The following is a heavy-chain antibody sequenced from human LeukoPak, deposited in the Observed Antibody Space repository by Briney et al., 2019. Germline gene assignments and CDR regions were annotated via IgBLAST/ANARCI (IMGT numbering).Heavy chain of an antibody. V-gene: IGHV3-53*01. J-gene: IGHJ4*02. CDR2: IYSGGTT. CDR1: GFTVSSNY. D-gene: IGHD2-2*01. Sequence: PGGSLRLSRAASGFTVSSNYMGWVRQAPDKGLEWVSVIYSGGTTYYADSVKGRFTISRDISKNTVFLQMNSLRAEDTAVYYCARNFGTSYNSWGQGILVTVSS. CDR3: ARNFGTSYNS.